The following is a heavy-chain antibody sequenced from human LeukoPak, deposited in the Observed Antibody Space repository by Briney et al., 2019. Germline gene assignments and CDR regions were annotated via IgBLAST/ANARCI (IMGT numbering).Heavy chain of an antibody. V-gene: IGHV4-38-2*02. CDR2: IYHSGST. CDR1: GYSISSGYY. Sequence: PSETLSLTCTVSGYSISSGYYWGWIRQPPGKGLEWIGSIYHSGSTYYNPSLKSRVTISVDTSKNQFSLKLSSVTAADTAVYYCARDLITMVRGVIFHGWFDPWGQGTLVTVSS. J-gene: IGHJ5*02. CDR3: ARDLITMVRGVIFHGWFDP. D-gene: IGHD3-10*01.